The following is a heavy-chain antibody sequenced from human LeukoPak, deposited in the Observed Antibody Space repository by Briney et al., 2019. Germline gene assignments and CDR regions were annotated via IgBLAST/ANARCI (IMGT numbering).Heavy chain of an antibody. V-gene: IGHV3-23*01. Sequence: GGSLRLSCAASGFTFSNYAMSWVRQAPGKGLEWVSTVSGDGDSTYYADSVKGRFTISRDNSGNTVYLQMNSLRAEDTAIYYCAKEHGYDASASFDYWGQEALVTVSS. CDR3: AKEHGYDASASFDY. CDR1: GFTFSNYA. D-gene: IGHD3-22*01. J-gene: IGHJ4*02. CDR2: VSGDGDST.